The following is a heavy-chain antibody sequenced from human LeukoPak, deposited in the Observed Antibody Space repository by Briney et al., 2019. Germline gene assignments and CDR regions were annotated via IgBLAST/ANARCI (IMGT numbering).Heavy chain of an antibody. J-gene: IGHJ3*02. V-gene: IGHV4-39*01. D-gene: IGHD5-18*01. CDR1: GGSITSGNYY. CDR3: ARPDQRGYSYGYSAFDI. Sequence: SETLSLXCTVSGGSITSGNYYWGWIRQPPGKGLEWIGSIYYSGSTYYNPSLKSRVTIFIDTSKNQFSLKLLSVTAADTAVYYCARPDQRGYSYGYSAFDIWGQGTMVTVSS. CDR2: IYYSGST.